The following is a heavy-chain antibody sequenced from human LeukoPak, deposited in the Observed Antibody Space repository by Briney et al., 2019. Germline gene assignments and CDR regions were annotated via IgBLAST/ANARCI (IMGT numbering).Heavy chain of an antibody. V-gene: IGHV3-7*03. CDR3: AGTPLWFGELLLDY. CDR2: IKQDGSEK. J-gene: IGHJ4*02. Sequence: GGSLRFSCAASGFTFSSYWMSWVRQAPGKGLEWVANIKQDGSEKYYVDSVKGRFTISRDNAKNSLYLQMNSLRAEDTAVYYCAGTPLWFGELLLDYWGQGTLVTVSS. CDR1: GFTFSSYW. D-gene: IGHD3-10*01.